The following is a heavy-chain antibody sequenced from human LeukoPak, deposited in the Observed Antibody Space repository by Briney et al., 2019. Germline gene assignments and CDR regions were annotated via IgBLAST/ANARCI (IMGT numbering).Heavy chain of an antibody. Sequence: GGSLRLSCAASGFTFSSYSMNWVRQAPGKGLEWVSYISSSSSTIYYADSVRGRFTISRDNAKNSLYLQMNSLRAEDTAVYYCARDPCSGGSCYWYFDLWGRGTLVTVSS. CDR1: GFTFSSYS. CDR3: ARDPCSGGSCYWYFDL. J-gene: IGHJ2*01. V-gene: IGHV3-48*01. D-gene: IGHD2-15*01. CDR2: ISSSSSTI.